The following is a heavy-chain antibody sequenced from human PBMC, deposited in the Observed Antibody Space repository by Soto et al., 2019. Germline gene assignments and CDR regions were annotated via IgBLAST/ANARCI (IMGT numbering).Heavy chain of an antibody. V-gene: IGHV3-30-3*01. CDR2: ISYDGSNK. CDR1: GFTFSSYA. J-gene: IGHJ4*02. Sequence: HPGGSLRLSCATSGFTFSSYAMHWVRQAPGKGLEWVAVISYDGSNKYYADSVKGRFTISRDNSKNTLYLQMNSLRAEDTAVYYCARDAITMVRGVLDYWGQGTLVTVSS. D-gene: IGHD3-10*01. CDR3: ARDAITMVRGVLDY.